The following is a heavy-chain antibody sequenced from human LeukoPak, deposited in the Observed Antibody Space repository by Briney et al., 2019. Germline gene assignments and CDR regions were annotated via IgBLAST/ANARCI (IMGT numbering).Heavy chain of an antibody. D-gene: IGHD6-13*01. Sequence: GGSLRLSCAASGFTFSDYYMSWIRQAPGKGLEWVSYISSSGSTIYYADSVKGRFTISRDNSKNTLYLQMNSLRAEDTAVYYCANPAAYSSSWYRYWGQGTLVTVSS. J-gene: IGHJ4*02. CDR1: GFTFSDYY. CDR2: ISSSGSTI. V-gene: IGHV3-11*01. CDR3: ANPAAYSSSWYRY.